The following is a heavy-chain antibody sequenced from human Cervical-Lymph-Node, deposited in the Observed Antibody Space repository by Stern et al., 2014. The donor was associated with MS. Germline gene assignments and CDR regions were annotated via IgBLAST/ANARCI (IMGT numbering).Heavy chain of an antibody. D-gene: IGHD5-12*01. CDR2: ISPDGRTE. V-gene: IGHV3-30*18. CDR3: AKDYSGTINF. CDR1: GFSFGSYG. J-gene: IGHJ4*02. Sequence: VQLGESGGGVVRPGKSLRLSCAASGFSFGSYGMHWVRQTPGKGLDGVATISPDGRTEYYADSLRGRFSISRGNSNNTLYLQVNSLRPEDTAVYYCAKDYSGTINFWGQGTLVTVSS.